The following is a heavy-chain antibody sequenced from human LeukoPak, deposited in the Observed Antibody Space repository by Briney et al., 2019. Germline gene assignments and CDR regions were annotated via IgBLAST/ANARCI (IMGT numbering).Heavy chain of an antibody. CDR1: GYTFTNYY. CDR2: INPSGDSA. D-gene: IGHD1-26*01. J-gene: IGHJ4*02. Sequence: GASVKVSCKASGYTFTNYYMHWVRQAPGQGLEWMGIINPSGDSAIYAHNFQGRVTMTRDTSTTTVYTEPSSLRSEDTAVYYCARAQSYYDYWGQGTLVTVSS. CDR3: ARAQSYYDY. V-gene: IGHV1-46*01.